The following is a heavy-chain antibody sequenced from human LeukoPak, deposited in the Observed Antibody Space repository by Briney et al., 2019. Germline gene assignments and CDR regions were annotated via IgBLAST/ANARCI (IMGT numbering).Heavy chain of an antibody. J-gene: IGHJ4*02. CDR2: INPSGGST. V-gene: IGHV1-46*01. CDR3: ARDHQHLGYCSGGSCYGFEDY. Sequence: ASVKVSCKASGYTFTSYYMHWVRQAPGQGLEWMGIINPSGGSTSYAQKFQGRVTMTRDTSTSTVYMELSSLRSEDTAVYSCARDHQHLGYCSGGSCYGFEDYWGQGTLVTVSS. D-gene: IGHD2-15*01. CDR1: GYTFTSYY.